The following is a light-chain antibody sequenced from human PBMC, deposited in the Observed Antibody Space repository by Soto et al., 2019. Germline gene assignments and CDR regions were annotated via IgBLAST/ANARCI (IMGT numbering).Light chain of an antibody. V-gene: IGKV4-1*01. Sequence: DIVMTQSPDSLAVSLGERATINCKSSQSLSYSSNNKNYLAWYQQKPGQPPKLLIYWASARGSGVPDRFSGSGCGTDFTLTLTSLQPEDVAIYYCQQYYHTPWTFDRGTRVELK. CDR1: QSLSYSSNNKNY. J-gene: IGKJ1*01. CDR2: WAS. CDR3: QQYYHTPWT.